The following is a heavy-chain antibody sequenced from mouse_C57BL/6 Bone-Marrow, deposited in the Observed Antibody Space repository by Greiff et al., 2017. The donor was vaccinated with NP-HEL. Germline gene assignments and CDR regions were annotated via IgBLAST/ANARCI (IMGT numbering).Heavy chain of an antibody. CDR3: ARPYYYGSFDV. CDR1: GFTFSDYG. J-gene: IGHJ1*03. V-gene: IGHV5-17*01. CDR2: ISSGSSTI. Sequence: EVHLVESGGGLVKPGGSLKLSCAASGFTFSDYGMHWVRQAPEKGLEWVAYISSGSSTIYYADTVKGRFTISRDNAKNTLFLQMTSLRSEDTAMYYCARPYYYGSFDVWGTGTTVTVSS. D-gene: IGHD1-1*01.